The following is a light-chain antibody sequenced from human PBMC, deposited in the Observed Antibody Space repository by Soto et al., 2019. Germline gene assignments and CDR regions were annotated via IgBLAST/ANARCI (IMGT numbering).Light chain of an antibody. CDR3: QQYGTSVWT. Sequence: IVLTQSPATLSLSPGERATLSCRASQSVSSNYFAWYQQKAGQAPSLLIYGASSRATGIPYRFSGSGSGTDFPLTISSLEPEDFAVYYCQQYGTSVWTFGQGTKVEIK. CDR2: GAS. CDR1: QSVSSNY. V-gene: IGKV3-20*01. J-gene: IGKJ1*01.